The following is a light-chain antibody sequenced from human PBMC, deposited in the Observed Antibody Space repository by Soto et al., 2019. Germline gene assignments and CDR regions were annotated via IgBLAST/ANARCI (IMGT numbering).Light chain of an antibody. J-gene: IGKJ4*01. CDR1: QSVSSN. CDR3: QQYNNLPRT. CDR2: GAS. Sequence: ETVMTQSPATLSVSPGEGATLSCRASQSVSSNLVWYQHRPGQAPRLLIYGASTRATDIPARFSGSGSGTECTLTISSLQSDDYVVYYCQQYNNLPRTFGGGTKVDIK. V-gene: IGKV3-15*01.